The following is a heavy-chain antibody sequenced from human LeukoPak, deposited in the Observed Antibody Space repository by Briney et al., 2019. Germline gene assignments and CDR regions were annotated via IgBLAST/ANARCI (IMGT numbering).Heavy chain of an antibody. CDR1: GGSISSYY. CDR2: IYYSGST. Sequence: SETLSLTCTVSGGSISSYYWSWIRQPPGKGLEWIGYIYYSGSTNYNPSLKSRVTISVDTSKNQFSLKPSSVTAADTAVYYCARARSLYYFDYWGQGTLVTVSS. V-gene: IGHV4-59*01. CDR3: ARARSLYYFDY. D-gene: IGHD3-10*01. J-gene: IGHJ4*02.